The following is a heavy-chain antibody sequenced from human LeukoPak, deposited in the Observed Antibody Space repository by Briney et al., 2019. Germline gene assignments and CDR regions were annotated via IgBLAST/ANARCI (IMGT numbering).Heavy chain of an antibody. CDR2: ISGSGGST. D-gene: IGHD5-18*01. CDR3: TKETTAMGTFDY. CDR1: GFTFSSYA. J-gene: IGHJ4*02. V-gene: IGHV3-23*01. Sequence: GGSLRLSCAASGFTFSSYAMSWVRQAPGKGLEWVSAISGSGGSTYYADSVKGRFTISRDDSKNTLYLQMNSLRAEDTAVYYCTKETTAMGTFDYWGQGTLVTVSS.